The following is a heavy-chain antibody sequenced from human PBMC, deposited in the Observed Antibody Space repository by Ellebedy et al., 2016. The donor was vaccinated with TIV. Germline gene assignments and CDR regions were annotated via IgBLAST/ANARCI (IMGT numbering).Heavy chain of an antibody. CDR1: GFTFDDYT. Sequence: GESLKISCAASGFTFDDYTMHWVRQAPGKGLEWASLITWDGGSTYYADSVKGRFTISRDNTKNSLYLQMNSLRTEDTAFYYCAKEGFSLNYAMDVWGQGTTVTVSS. J-gene: IGHJ6*02. V-gene: IGHV3-43*01. CDR2: ITWDGGST. CDR3: AKEGFSLNYAMDV. D-gene: IGHD3-16*01.